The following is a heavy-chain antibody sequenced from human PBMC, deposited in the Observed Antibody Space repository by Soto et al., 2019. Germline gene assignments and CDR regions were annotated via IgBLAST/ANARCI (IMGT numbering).Heavy chain of an antibody. CDR2: IDPDSGDT. Sequence: ASVKVSCKASGYTFTGYYLHWVRQAPGQGPEWVGKIDPDSGDTDQSQKFQGRVTLTRDTAIDTAYMELTRLTLEDTAIYYCARGPLEWGQGTMVTVYS. J-gene: IGHJ4*02. CDR1: GYTFTGYY. V-gene: IGHV1-2*02. D-gene: IGHD3-3*02. CDR3: ARGPLE.